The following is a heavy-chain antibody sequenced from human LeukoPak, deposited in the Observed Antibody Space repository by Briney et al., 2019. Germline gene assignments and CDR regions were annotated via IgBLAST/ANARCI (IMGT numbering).Heavy chain of an antibody. CDR3: ARGTVQMGMGERYFDK. CDR2: IYYSGST. Sequence: SETLSLTCTVSGGSISTYYWSWIRQPPGKGLEWIGYIYYSGSTNYNPSLKSRITISVDTSRNQFSLSLSSVTAADTAVYYCARGTVQMGMGERYFDKWGQGTLVTVSP. D-gene: IGHD1-1*01. V-gene: IGHV4-59*01. J-gene: IGHJ4*02. CDR1: GGSISTYY.